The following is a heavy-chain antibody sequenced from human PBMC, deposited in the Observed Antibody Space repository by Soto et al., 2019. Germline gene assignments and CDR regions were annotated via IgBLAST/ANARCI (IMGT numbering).Heavy chain of an antibody. D-gene: IGHD5-12*01. J-gene: IGHJ3*02. Sequence: SETLSLTCTVSGGSISSGGYYWSWIRQHPGKGLEWIGYIYYSGSTYYNPSLKSRVTISVDTSKNQLSLKLSSVTAADTAVYYCARDTDGYNYAFDIWGQGTMVT. CDR2: IYYSGST. CDR1: GGSISSGGYY. CDR3: ARDTDGYNYAFDI. V-gene: IGHV4-31*03.